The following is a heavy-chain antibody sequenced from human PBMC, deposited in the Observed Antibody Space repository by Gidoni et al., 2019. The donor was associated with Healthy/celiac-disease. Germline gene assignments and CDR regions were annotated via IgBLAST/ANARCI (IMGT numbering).Heavy chain of an antibody. CDR3: ARRSRGSGWFDP. Sequence: QVQLVQCGAEVKKPGDSVKGSCKASGDTFTGYYMHWVRQAPGQGLEWRGWINPNSGGTNYAQKFQGRVTITRDTSISTAYMELSRLRSDDTAVYYCARRSRGSGWFDPWGQGTLVTVSS. CDR1: GDTFTGYY. CDR2: INPNSGGT. D-gene: IGHD6-19*01. J-gene: IGHJ5*02. V-gene: IGHV1-2*02.